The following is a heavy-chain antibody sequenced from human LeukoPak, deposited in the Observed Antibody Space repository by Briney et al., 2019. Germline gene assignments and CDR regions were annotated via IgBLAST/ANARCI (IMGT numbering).Heavy chain of an antibody. Sequence: ASVKVSCKASGYTFTSYAMNWVRQAPGQGLEWMGWISAYNGNTNYAQKLQGRVTMTTDTSTSTAYMELRSLRSDDTAVYYCARDRIAAAGADYWGQGTLVTVSS. CDR2: ISAYNGNT. CDR1: GYTFTSYA. V-gene: IGHV1-18*01. D-gene: IGHD6-13*01. J-gene: IGHJ4*02. CDR3: ARDRIAAAGADY.